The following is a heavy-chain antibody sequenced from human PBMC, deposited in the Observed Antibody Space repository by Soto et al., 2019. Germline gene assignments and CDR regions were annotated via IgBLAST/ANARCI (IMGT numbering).Heavy chain of an antibody. CDR3: ARDFYDILAGYSLRWFDP. CDR1: GYTFTSYG. J-gene: IGHJ5*02. D-gene: IGHD3-9*01. V-gene: IGHV1-18*01. CDR2: ISAYNGNT. Sequence: GASVKVSCKASGYTFTSYGISWVRQAPGQGLEWMGWISAYNGNTNYAQKLQGRVTMTTDTSTSTAYMELRSLRSDDTAVYYCARDFYDILAGYSLRWFDPWGQGTLVTVSS.